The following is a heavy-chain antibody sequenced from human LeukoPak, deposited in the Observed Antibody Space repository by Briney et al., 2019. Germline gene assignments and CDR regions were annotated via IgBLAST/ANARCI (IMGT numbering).Heavy chain of an antibody. J-gene: IGHJ6*03. D-gene: IGHD3-22*01. CDR3: AKDSSGYYYVDDYYYYYYMDV. V-gene: IGHV3-23*01. CDR2: ISGSGGST. Sequence: GGSLRLSCAAPGFTFSSYSMNWVRQAPGKGLEWVSAISGSGGSTYYADSVKGRFTISRDNSKNTLYLQMNSLRAEDTAVYYCAKDSSGYYYVDDYYYYYYMDVWGKGTTVTVSS. CDR1: GFTFSSYS.